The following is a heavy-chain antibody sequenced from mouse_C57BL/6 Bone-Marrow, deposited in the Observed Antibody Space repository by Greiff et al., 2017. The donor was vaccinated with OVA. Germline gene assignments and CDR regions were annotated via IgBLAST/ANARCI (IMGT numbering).Heavy chain of an antibody. CDR3: ARGYYGPYWYFDV. D-gene: IGHD1-1*01. CDR2: IDPANGNT. J-gene: IGHJ1*03. Sequence: VQLKESVAELVRPGASVKLSCTASGFNIKNTYMHWVKQRPEQGLEWIGRIDPANGNTKYAPKFQGKATITADTSSNTAYLQLSSLTSADTAIYYCARGYYGPYWYFDVWGTGTTVTVSS. CDR1: GFNIKNTY. V-gene: IGHV14-3*01.